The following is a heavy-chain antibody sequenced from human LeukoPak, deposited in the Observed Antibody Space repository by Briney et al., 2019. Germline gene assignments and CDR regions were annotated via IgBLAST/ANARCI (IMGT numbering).Heavy chain of an antibody. Sequence: ASVKVSCKASGGTFSSYAISWVRQAPGQGLEWMGGIIPIFGTANYAQKFQGRVTTTADESTSTAYMELSSLRSEDTAVYYCARDGSGSYVDYFDYWGQGTLVTVSS. J-gene: IGHJ4*02. V-gene: IGHV1-69*13. CDR1: GGTFSSYA. D-gene: IGHD3-10*01. CDR3: ARDGSGSYVDYFDY. CDR2: IIPIFGTA.